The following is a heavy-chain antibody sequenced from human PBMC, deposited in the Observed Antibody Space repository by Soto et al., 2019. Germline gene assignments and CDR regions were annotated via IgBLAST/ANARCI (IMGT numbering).Heavy chain of an antibody. CDR3: TIAAYCSGATCYSGYNWFDP. V-gene: IGHV1-69*02. Sequence: SVKFSCKHCVHTFSSYTICWVRQGPGQGLEWMGGVIPILGMTYYAQKFQGRLTLTEDTSTDTAYLELSSLRSDDTAVYYCTIAAYCSGATCYSGYNWFDPWGQGSLVRVS. D-gene: IGHD2-15*01. CDR2: VIPILGMT. J-gene: IGHJ5*02. CDR1: VHTFSSYT.